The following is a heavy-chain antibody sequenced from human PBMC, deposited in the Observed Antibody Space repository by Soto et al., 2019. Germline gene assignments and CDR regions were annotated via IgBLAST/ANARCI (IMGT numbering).Heavy chain of an antibody. D-gene: IGHD1-26*01. CDR1: GFSLSTSGVG. J-gene: IGHJ6*02. CDR2: IYWDDDK. Sequence: QITLKESGPTLVKPTQTLTLTCTFSGFSLSTSGVGVAWIRQPPGKALEWLALIYWDDDKRYRPSRETRLTITKHTSKNQVVLTTTNVDSVDPSTYYCETLPFSGGPVYFSPYSGMAVWAEGPPAT. CDR3: ETLPFSGGPVYFSPYSGMAV. V-gene: IGHV2-5*02.